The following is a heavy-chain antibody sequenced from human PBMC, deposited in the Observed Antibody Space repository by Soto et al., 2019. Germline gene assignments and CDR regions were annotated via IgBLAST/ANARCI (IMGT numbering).Heavy chain of an antibody. V-gene: IGHV3-23*01. CDR1: GFHFSSYA. J-gene: IGHJ4*02. D-gene: IGHD6-13*01. CDR2: ISGSGGST. Sequence: PGGFQRHSCTASGFHFSSYAMSWVRQAPGKGLEWVSSISGSGGSTYYADSVKGRFTISRDNSKNTLYLQMNSLRAEDTAVYYCAKDQRGFSSTARIDYWGQGTLVTVSS. CDR3: AKDQRGFSSTARIDY.